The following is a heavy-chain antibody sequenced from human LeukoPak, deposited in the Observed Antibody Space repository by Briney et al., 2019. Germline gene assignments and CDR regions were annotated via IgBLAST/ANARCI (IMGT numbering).Heavy chain of an antibody. D-gene: IGHD6-13*01. CDR1: GYTFTGYY. V-gene: IGHV1-2*02. J-gene: IGHJ4*02. CDR2: INPNSGST. CDR3: ARDHNLELVFDF. Sequence: ASVKVSCKASGYTFTGYYMHWVRQAPGQGLEWMGWINPNSGSTNYAQKFQGRVTMTRDTSISTAYMELSRLRSDDTAVYYCARDHNLELVFDFWGQGTLVTVSS.